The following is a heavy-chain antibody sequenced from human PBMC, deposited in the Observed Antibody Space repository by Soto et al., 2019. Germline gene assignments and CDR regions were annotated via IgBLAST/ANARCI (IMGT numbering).Heavy chain of an antibody. Sequence: GGSLRLSCAASGFTINNYAMSWVRQAPGKSLEWVSGISGSVDRRYYADSVKGRFTISKDTSRNTLFLQMDSLRAEDTAVYYCARDLHYAFDYWGQGTLVTVSS. CDR1: GFTINNYA. J-gene: IGHJ4*02. CDR2: ISGSVDRR. D-gene: IGHD4-17*01. V-gene: IGHV3-23*01. CDR3: ARDLHYAFDY.